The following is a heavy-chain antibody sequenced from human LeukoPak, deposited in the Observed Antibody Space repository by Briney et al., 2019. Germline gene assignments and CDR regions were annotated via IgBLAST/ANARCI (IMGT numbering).Heavy chain of an antibody. CDR3: ARVGLPTTVVTCWFDP. CDR2: INTNTGNP. Sequence: ASVKVSCKASEYTFTSYAMNWVRQAPGQGLEWMGWINTNTGNPTYAQGFTGRFVFSLDTSVSTAYLQISSLKAEDTAVYYCARVGLPTTVVTCWFDPWGQGTLVTVSS. CDR1: EYTFTSYA. D-gene: IGHD4-23*01. J-gene: IGHJ5*02. V-gene: IGHV7-4-1*02.